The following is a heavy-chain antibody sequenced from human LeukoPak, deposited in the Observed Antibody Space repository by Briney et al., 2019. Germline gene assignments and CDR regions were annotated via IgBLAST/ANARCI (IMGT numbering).Heavy chain of an antibody. CDR1: GGTFSSYA. CDR2: IIPIFGTA. D-gene: IGHD2-8*01. V-gene: IGHV1-69*05. J-gene: IGHJ2*01. CDR3: AREGYCTNGVCLGEFFDL. Sequence: SVKVSCKASGGTFSSYAISWVRQAPGQGLEWMGGIIPIFGTANYAQKFQGRVTITTDESTSTAYMELGSLRSEDTAVYYCAREGYCTNGVCLGEFFDLWGRGTLVTVSS.